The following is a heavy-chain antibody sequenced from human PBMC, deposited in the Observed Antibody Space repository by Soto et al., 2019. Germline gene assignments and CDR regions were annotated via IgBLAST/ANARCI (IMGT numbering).Heavy chain of an antibody. CDR1: GYSFTSYW. Sequence: PGESLKISCKGSGYSFTSYWIGWVRQMPGKGLEWMGIIYPGDSDTRYSPSFQGQVTISADKSISTAYLQWSSLKASDTAMYYCARYSGYDWIKPPNYYYGMDVWGQGTTVTVSS. D-gene: IGHD5-12*01. CDR2: IYPGDSDT. V-gene: IGHV5-51*01. CDR3: ARYSGYDWIKPPNYYYGMDV. J-gene: IGHJ6*02.